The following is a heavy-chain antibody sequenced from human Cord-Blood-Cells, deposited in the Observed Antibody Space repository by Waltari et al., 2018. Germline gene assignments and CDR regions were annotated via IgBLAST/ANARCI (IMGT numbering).Heavy chain of an antibody. V-gene: IGHV3-53*02. D-gene: IGHD5-12*01. J-gene: IGHJ3*02. CDR2: VCSGGST. CDR1: GLTVSSNY. CDR3: ARGDSGAFDI. Sequence: EVQLVETGGGLIQPGGSLSLSCAASGLTVSSNYMGWVRQAPGKGLEWVSVVCSGGSTYYADAVKGRFTISRDNSKNTLYLQMNSLRAEDTAVYYCARGDSGAFDIWGQGTMVTVSS.